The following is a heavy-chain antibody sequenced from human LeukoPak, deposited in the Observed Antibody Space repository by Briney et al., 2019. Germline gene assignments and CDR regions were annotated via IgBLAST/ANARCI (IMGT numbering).Heavy chain of an antibody. V-gene: IGHV3-33*01. CDR1: GFTFSSYG. Sequence: GRSLRLSCAAAGFTFSSYGMHWVRQAPGKGLEWVAVIWYDGSNKYYADSVKGRFTISRDNSKNTLYLQMNSLRAEDTAVYYCARDLSWFGEFDYWGQGTLVTVSS. D-gene: IGHD3-10*01. CDR3: ARDLSWFGEFDY. CDR2: IWYDGSNK. J-gene: IGHJ4*02.